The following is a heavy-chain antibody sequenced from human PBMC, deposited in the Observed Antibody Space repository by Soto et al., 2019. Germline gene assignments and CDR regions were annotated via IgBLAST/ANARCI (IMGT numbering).Heavy chain of an antibody. Sequence: EVQLVESGGGFVQPGGSLRLSCAASGFTFSSYSMNWVRQTPGKGLEWVSYISSGGVTIYYADSVKGRFTVSRDNAKDSLYLQMNSLRAEDTAVYYCARNLYCSGGSCPWGYWGQGTLVTVSS. CDR2: ISSGGVTI. V-gene: IGHV3-48*01. D-gene: IGHD2-15*01. CDR3: ARNLYCSGGSCPWGY. CDR1: GFTFSSYS. J-gene: IGHJ4*02.